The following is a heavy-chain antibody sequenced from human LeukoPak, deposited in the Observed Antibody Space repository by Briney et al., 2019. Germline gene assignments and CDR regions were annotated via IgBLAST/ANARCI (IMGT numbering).Heavy chain of an antibody. V-gene: IGHV4-31*03. Sequence: SQTLSLTCTVSGGPISSGGYYWSWIRQHPGKGLEWIGYIYYSGSTYYNPSLKSRVTISVDTSKNQFSLKLSSVTAADTAVYYCARGGDIVVVPAAAPVNNWFDPWGQGTLVTVSS. CDR1: GGPISSGGYY. D-gene: IGHD2-2*01. CDR3: ARGGDIVVVPAAAPVNNWFDP. J-gene: IGHJ5*02. CDR2: IYYSGST.